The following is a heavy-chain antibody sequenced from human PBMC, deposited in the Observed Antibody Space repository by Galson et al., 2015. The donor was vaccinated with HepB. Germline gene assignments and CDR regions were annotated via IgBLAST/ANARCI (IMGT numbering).Heavy chain of an antibody. Sequence: TLSLTCTVSGGSISSGGYYWSWIRQHPGKGLEWIGYIYYSVSSHYNPSLKRRVTMSVDTSKNHFPLKLSSVTAADTAVYCCARDSATFSDALDIWGRGTMVTVSS. V-gene: IGHV4-31*03. CDR3: ARDSATFSDALDI. CDR2: IYYSVSS. D-gene: IGHD3-16*01. J-gene: IGHJ3*02. CDR1: GGSISSGGYY.